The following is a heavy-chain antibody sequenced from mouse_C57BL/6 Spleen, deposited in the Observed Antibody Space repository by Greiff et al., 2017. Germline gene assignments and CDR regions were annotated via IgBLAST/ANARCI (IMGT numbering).Heavy chain of an antibody. J-gene: IGHJ1*03. CDR2: ISSGGDYI. Sequence: EVQLMESGEGLVKPGGSLKLSCAASGFTFSSYAMSWVRQTPEKRLEWVAYISSGGDYIYYADTVKGRFTISRDNARNTLYLQMSSLKSEDTAMYYCTREGDYSNSHWYFDVWGTGTTVTVSS. D-gene: IGHD2-5*01. V-gene: IGHV5-9-1*02. CDR3: TREGDYSNSHWYFDV. CDR1: GFTFSSYA.